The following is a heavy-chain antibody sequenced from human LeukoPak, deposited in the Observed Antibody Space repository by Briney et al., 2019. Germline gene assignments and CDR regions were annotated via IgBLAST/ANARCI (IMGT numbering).Heavy chain of an antibody. CDR3: ARVEDTTMGHIDD. Sequence: SETLSLTCTVSGGSFSSKSYFCRWIRQPPGKGLEWIGTVNHDGTTYHNPSLKSRVTISVDTSKNQFSLKLSSVTAADTAEYYCARVEDTTMGHIDDGGPGTLVTVSS. D-gene: IGHD1-1*01. CDR2: VNHDGTT. J-gene: IGHJ4*02. V-gene: IGHV4-39*07. CDR1: GGSFSSKSYF.